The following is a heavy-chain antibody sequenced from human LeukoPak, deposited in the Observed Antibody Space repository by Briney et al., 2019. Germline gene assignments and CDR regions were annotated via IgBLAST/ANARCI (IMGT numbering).Heavy chain of an antibody. CDR3: ARFASVAHFDN. CDR2: INPNSGGT. D-gene: IGHD5-12*01. J-gene: IGHJ4*02. Sequence: ASVKVSCKASGYTFSAYYIQWVRQAPGQGLEWMGWINPNSGGTNYAQKFQGWVTMTTDTSTSTAYMELRRLRSDDTAVYYCARFASVAHFDNWGQGTLLTVSS. CDR1: GYTFSAYY. V-gene: IGHV1-2*04.